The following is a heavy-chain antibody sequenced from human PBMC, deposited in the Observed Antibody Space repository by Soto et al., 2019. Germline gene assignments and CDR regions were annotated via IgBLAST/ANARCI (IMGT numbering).Heavy chain of an antibody. Sequence: EVLLLESGGGLVQPGGSLRLSCAASGFTFSSHPMSWVRQAPGKGLEWVSAIGERGDGTAYRDSVKGRFTISRDNSRDTLFLQMNTLRPQDTAVYYCARDSRGSGSSPPGYWGQGTLVTVSS. CDR2: IGERGDGT. CDR1: GFTFSSHP. V-gene: IGHV3-23*01. J-gene: IGHJ4*02. CDR3: ARDSRGSGSSPPGY. D-gene: IGHD3-10*01.